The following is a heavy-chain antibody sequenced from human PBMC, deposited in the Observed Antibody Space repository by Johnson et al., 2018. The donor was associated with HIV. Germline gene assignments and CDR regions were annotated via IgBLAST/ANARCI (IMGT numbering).Heavy chain of an antibody. D-gene: IGHD6-13*01. J-gene: IGHJ3*02. CDR2: INSDGSTT. Sequence: VQLVESGGGLVQPGGSLRLSCAASGFTFSIYWMHWVRQAPGKGLVWVSRINSDGSTTSYADSVNGRFTISRDNAKNTLYLQMNRLRAEDTAVYYCALSGGAAADDAFDIWGQGTMVTVSS. CDR1: GFTFSIYW. V-gene: IGHV3-74*02. CDR3: ALSGGAAADDAFDI.